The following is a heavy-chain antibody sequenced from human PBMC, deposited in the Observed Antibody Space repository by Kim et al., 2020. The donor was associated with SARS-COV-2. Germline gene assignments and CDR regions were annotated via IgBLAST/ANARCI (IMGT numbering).Heavy chain of an antibody. CDR2: ISSSSSYI. CDR1: GFTFSSYS. V-gene: IGHV3-21*01. Sequence: GGSLRLSCAASGFTFSSYSMNWVRQAPGKGLEWVSSISSSSSYIYYADSVKGRFTISRDNAKNSPYLQMNSLRAEDTAVYYCAREGYCGGDCSLGYSDSWGQGTLVTVSS. CDR3: AREGYCGGDCSLGYSDS. J-gene: IGHJ4*02. D-gene: IGHD2-21*01.